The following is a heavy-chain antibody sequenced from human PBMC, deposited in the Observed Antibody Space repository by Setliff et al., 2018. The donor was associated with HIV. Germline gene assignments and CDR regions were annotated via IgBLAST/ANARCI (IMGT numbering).Heavy chain of an antibody. D-gene: IGHD3-22*01. J-gene: IGHJ4*02. Sequence: ASVKVSCKASGYTFTSYGISWVRQAPGQGLEWMGWISAYNGNTNYAQNFQGRVTMTRDTSTSTFYMELSSLRSEDTAVYYCARDQKWRSHYYDSIVSSYYFDYWGQGTLVTVS. CDR1: GYTFTSYG. CDR3: ARDQKWRSHYYDSIVSSYYFDY. V-gene: IGHV1-18*01. CDR2: ISAYNGNT.